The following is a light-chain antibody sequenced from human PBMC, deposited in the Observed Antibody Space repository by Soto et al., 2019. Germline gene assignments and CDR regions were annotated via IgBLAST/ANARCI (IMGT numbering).Light chain of an antibody. V-gene: IGKV1-9*01. CDR2: AAP. CDR3: QQLKNYPLT. CDR1: QGISSY. Sequence: DIQLTQSRSFLSASVGDRVTITCRASQGISSYLAWYQQRAGKAPKFLMYAAPTLQSGVPSRFSGSGSGTEFALTISRLQPEDFATYYCQQLKNYPLTFGGGTKLEI. J-gene: IGKJ4*01.